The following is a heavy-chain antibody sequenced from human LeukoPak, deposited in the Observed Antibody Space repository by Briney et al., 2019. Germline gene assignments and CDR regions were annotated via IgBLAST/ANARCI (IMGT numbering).Heavy chain of an antibody. Sequence: GASVKVSCKASGYTFTSNYIHWVRQAPGQGLEWMGMIYPRDGSTSYARKFQGRVTVTRDTSTTTVHMELRGLRSEDTAVYYCARDQEGFDYWGQGTVVTVSS. V-gene: IGHV1-46*01. CDR3: ARDQEGFDY. J-gene: IGHJ4*02. CDR1: GYTFTSNY. CDR2: IYPRDGST.